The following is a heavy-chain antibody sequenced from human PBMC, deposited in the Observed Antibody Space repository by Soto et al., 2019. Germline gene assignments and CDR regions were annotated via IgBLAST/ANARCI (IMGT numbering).Heavy chain of an antibody. Sequence: QVQLVQSGAEVKKPGASVKVSCKASGYTFTSYGISWVRQAPGQGLEWMGWISAYNGNTTYAQKLQGRVTMTTDTATSPAYLELRSLRSDDTAVYYCVVAAQPYYFDYWGQGTLVTVSS. J-gene: IGHJ4*02. CDR3: VVAAQPYYFDY. CDR1: GYTFTSYG. CDR2: ISAYNGNT. V-gene: IGHV1-18*01. D-gene: IGHD2-15*01.